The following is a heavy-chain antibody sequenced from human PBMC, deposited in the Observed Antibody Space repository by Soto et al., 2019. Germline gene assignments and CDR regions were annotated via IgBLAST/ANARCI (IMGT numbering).Heavy chain of an antibody. CDR3: ARDANKSRVGYSADY. CDR2: IWYDGSNK. Sequence: GGSLRLSCAASGFTFSSYGMHWVRQAPGKGLEWVAVIWYDGSNKYYADSVKGRFTISRDNSKNTLYLQMNSLRAEDTAVYYCARDANKSRVGYSADYWGQGTLVTVSS. CDR1: GFTFSSYG. V-gene: IGHV3-33*01. D-gene: IGHD6-13*01. J-gene: IGHJ4*02.